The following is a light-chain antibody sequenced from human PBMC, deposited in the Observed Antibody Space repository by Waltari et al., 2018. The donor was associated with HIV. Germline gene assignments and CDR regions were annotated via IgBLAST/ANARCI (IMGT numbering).Light chain of an antibody. J-gene: IGKJ3*01. CDR1: QSVNSNY. Sequence: DIVLTPSPGTLSLSPGERATLSCRASQSVNSNYLAWYQKKPGQAPRLLIYGASSRATGIPDRFSGSGSGTDFSLTISRLEPEDFAVYFCQQYGSSPRTFGPGTKVEI. CDR2: GAS. CDR3: QQYGSSPRT. V-gene: IGKV3-20*01.